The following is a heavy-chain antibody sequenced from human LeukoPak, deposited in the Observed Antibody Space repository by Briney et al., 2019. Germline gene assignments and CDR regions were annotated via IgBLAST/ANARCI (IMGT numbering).Heavy chain of an antibody. CDR3: ARNSFTVTTQYYYYGMDV. CDR1: GFISSTSA. CDR2: ISSSSSYI. J-gene: IGHJ6*02. Sequence: GGSLRLSCSASGFISSTSAMNWVRQAPGKGLEWVSSISSSSSYIYYADSVKGRFTISRDNAKNSLYLQMNSLRAEDTAVYYCARNSFTVTTQYYYYGMDVWGQGTTVTVSS. V-gene: IGHV3-21*01. D-gene: IGHD4-17*01.